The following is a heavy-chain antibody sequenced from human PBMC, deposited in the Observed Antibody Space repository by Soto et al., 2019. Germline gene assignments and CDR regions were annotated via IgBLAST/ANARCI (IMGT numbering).Heavy chain of an antibody. CDR1: GFTFSSYA. CDR3: TRDHGGEIAC. Sequence: QVQLVESGGCVVQPGRSLRLSGAASGFTFSSYAMHLVRQAPGKGLEWVAVISYDGSNKYYADSVKGRFTISRDNSKNTLYLQMNSLRAEDTAVYYCTRDHGGEIACWGQRTLITVSS. CDR2: ISYDGSNK. D-gene: IGHD3-16*01. V-gene: IGHV3-30-3*01. J-gene: IGHJ4*02.